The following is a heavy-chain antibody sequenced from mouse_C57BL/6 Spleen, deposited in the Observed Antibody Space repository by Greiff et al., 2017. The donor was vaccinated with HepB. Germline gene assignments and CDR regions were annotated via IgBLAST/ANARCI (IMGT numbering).Heavy chain of an antibody. Sequence: QVQLKESGPGILQSSQTLSLTCSFSGFSLSTSGMGVSWIRQPSGKGLEWLAHIYWDDDKRYNPSLKSRLTISKDTSRNQVFLKITSVDTADTATYYCARRIYDGYSVPSIGYMDYWGQGTSVTVSS. V-gene: IGHV8-12*01. J-gene: IGHJ4*01. D-gene: IGHD2-3*01. CDR3: ARRIYDGYSVPSIGYMDY. CDR1: GFSLSTSGMG. CDR2: IYWDDDK.